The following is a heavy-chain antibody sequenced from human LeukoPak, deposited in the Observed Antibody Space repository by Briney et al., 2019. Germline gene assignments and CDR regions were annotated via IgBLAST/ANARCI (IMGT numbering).Heavy chain of an antibody. CDR2: RKQDGSER. Sequence: GGSLRLSCAASGLTFSGYWMSWVRQAPGKGLEWVANRKQDGSERYYVDSVKGRFTISRDNAKNSLYLQMNSLRAEDTAVYYCASGNWNDRAFDIWGQGTMVTVSS. CDR3: ASGNWNDRAFDI. CDR1: GLTFSGYW. V-gene: IGHV3-7*01. J-gene: IGHJ3*02. D-gene: IGHD1-20*01.